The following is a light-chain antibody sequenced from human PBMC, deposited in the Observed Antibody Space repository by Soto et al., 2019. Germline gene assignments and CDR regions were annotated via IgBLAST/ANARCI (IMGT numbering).Light chain of an antibody. V-gene: IGKV1-8*01. Sequence: AIRMTQSPSSFSASTGDRVTITCRASQGISSYLAWYQQKPGKAPKLLIYAASTLQSGVPSRFSGSGSGTDFTLTISCLQSEDCATYYGQQYYSYPPLTFGGGTKVEIK. CDR1: QGISSY. CDR2: AAS. CDR3: QQYYSYPPLT. J-gene: IGKJ4*01.